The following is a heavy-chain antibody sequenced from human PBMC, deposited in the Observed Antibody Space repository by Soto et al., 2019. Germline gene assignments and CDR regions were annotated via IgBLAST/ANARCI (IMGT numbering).Heavy chain of an antibody. CDR1: GFTFSSYS. CDR3: AETKKWFGELLPIDY. J-gene: IGHJ4*02. D-gene: IGHD3-10*01. V-gene: IGHV3-23*01. Sequence: PGGSLRLSCAASGFTFSSYSMSWVRQAPGKGLKWVSAISGSGGSTYYADSVKGRFTISRDNSKNTLYLQMNSLRAEDTAVYYCAETKKWFGELLPIDYWGQGTLVTVSS. CDR2: ISGSGGST.